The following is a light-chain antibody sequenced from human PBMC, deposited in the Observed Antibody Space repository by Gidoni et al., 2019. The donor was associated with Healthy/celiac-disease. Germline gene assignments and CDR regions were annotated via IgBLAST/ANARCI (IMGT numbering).Light chain of an antibody. CDR1: SSDVGGYNY. J-gene: IGLJ3*02. Sequence: QSALTQPRSVSGSPGQSVTISCTGTSSDVGGYNYVSCDQQHPGKAPKLMIYDVSKRPSGVPDRFSGSKSGNTASLTISGLQAEDEADYYCCSYAGSAWVFGGGTKLTVL. CDR2: DVS. CDR3: CSYAGSAWV. V-gene: IGLV2-11*01.